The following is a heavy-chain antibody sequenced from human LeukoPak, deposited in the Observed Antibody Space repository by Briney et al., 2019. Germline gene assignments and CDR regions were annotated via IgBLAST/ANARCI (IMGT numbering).Heavy chain of an antibody. CDR3: ARDHAPHSAHLPHFDY. CDR1: GFAFGGYT. D-gene: IGHD5-18*01. Sequence: PGGSLRLSCAASGFAFGGYTMTWVRQAPGKGLEWVSSISDNSAYIYHADSLQGRFTTSRDNAKNSLFLQMSSLRADDTAVYYCARDHAPHSAHLPHFDYWGQGILVTVSS. J-gene: IGHJ4*02. V-gene: IGHV3-21*01. CDR2: ISDNSAYI.